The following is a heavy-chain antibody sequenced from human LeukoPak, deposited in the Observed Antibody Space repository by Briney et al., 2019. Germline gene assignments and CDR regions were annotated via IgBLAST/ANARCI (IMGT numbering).Heavy chain of an antibody. V-gene: IGHV4-34*01. CDR2: INHSGST. CDR1: GGSFSGYY. CDR3: ARFRDFWSGYYPQRYYYYYGMDV. Sequence: SETLSLTCAVYGGSFSGYYWSWIRQPPGKGLEWIGEINHSGSTNYNPPLKSRVTISVDTSKNQFSLKLSSVTAADTAVYYCARFRDFWSGYYPQRYYYYYGMDVWGQGTTVTVSS. D-gene: IGHD3-3*01. J-gene: IGHJ6*02.